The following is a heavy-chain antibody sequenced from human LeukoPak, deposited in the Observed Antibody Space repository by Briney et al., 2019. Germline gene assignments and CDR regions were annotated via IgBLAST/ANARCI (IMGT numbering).Heavy chain of an antibody. CDR1: GGSISSSTYY. Sequence: SETLSLTCTVSGGSISSSTYYWGWIRQPPGKGLEWIGSIFYSGSAYYNPSLKSRVTISVDTSKNQFSLKLNSVTAAGTAVYYCTRQESSNWDWGQGTVVTVSS. D-gene: IGHD6-13*01. CDR2: IFYSGSA. CDR3: TRQESSNWD. V-gene: IGHV4-39*01. J-gene: IGHJ4*02.